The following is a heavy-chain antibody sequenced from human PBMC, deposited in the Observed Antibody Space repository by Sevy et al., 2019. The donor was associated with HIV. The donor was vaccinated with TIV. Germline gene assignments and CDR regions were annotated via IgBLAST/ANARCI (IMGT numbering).Heavy chain of an antibody. J-gene: IGHJ4*02. V-gene: IGHV4-4*07. CDR3: AREDSSTWCFHF. D-gene: IGHD6-13*01. Sequence: SETLSLTCTVSGGSFSGSYWSWIRQSAGKGLEWIGRIYPSGNTNYNPSLKSRVTMSVDTSKKHFSLKLTSVTAADTAAYYCAREDSSTWCFHFWGQGTLVTVSS. CDR1: GGSFSGSY. CDR2: IYPSGNT.